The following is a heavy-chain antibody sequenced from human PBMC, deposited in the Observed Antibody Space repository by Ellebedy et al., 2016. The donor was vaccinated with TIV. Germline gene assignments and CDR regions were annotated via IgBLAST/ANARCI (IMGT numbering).Heavy chain of an antibody. CDR1: GAPSGHYF. D-gene: IGHD2/OR15-2a*01. V-gene: IGHV4-34*01. CDR2: VTHTGDT. J-gene: IGHJ5*02. CDR3: ARRAIMSGSTSETWLDP. Sequence: SETLSLXXAVSGAPSGHYFWSWIRQSPGKGLEWIGEVTHTGDTNYNPSLNSRVTISMDTSKNHFSLELRSVSAADTAVYYCARRAIMSGSTSETWLDPWGQGTLVTVSS.